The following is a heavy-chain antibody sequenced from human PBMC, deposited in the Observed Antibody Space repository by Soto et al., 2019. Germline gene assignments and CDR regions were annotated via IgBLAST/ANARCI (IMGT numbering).Heavy chain of an antibody. Sequence: SETLSLTCTVSGGSVSSGSYYWSWIRQPPGKGLEWIGYIYYSGSTNYNPSLKSRVTISVDTSKNQFSLKLSSVTAADTAVYYCARVKGNCSSTSCYNLGDSGYDSRGPRAFDIWGQGTMVTVSS. CDR1: GGSVSSGSYY. J-gene: IGHJ3*02. CDR3: ARVKGNCSSTSCYNLGDSGYDSRGPRAFDI. D-gene: IGHD2-2*02. CDR2: IYYSGST. V-gene: IGHV4-61*01.